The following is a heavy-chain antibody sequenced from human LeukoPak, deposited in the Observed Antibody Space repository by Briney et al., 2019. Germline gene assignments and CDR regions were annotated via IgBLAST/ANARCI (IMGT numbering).Heavy chain of an antibody. Sequence: PGESLKISCEASGYRFTSYWIAGVRQMPGKGLEWMGIIYPGDSDTRYSPSFQGQVTLSVDKSISTAYVQWSSLKASDTAMYYCARSSGWYGGLDYWGQGTLATVSS. J-gene: IGHJ4*02. CDR2: IYPGDSDT. CDR3: ARSSGWYGGLDY. V-gene: IGHV5-51*01. D-gene: IGHD6-19*01. CDR1: GYRFTSYW.